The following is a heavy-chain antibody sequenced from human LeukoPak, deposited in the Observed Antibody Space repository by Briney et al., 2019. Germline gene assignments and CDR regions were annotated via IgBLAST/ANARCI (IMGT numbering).Heavy chain of an antibody. CDR2: IYYSGST. CDR3: ARGGNSAYAFDI. J-gene: IGHJ3*02. Sequence: SETLSLTCTVSGGSISSHYWSWLRQPPGKGLEWIGYIYYSGSTNYNPSLKSRVTISVDTSKNQFSLKLSSVTAADTAVYYCARGGNSAYAFDIWGQGTMVTVSS. CDR1: GGSISSHY. D-gene: IGHD4-23*01. V-gene: IGHV4-59*11.